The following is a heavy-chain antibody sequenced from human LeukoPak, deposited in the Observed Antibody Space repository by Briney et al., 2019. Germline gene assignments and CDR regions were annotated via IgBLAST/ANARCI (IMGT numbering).Heavy chain of an antibody. CDR1: GFTFSYYP. J-gene: IGHJ4*02. CDR3: ANEIRPNDY. D-gene: IGHD4-17*01. CDR2: IGSASGTK. V-gene: IGHV3-23*01. Sequence: GGSLRLSCVASGFTFSYYPLSWVRQAPGKGLEWVAAIGSASGTKYYADSVKGRFAISRDDSKSTLYLQMSSLRGEDTAAYYCANEIRPNDYWGQGTQVTVSS.